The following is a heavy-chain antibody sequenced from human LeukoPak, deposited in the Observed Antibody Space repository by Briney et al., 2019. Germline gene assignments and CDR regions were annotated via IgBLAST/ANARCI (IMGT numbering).Heavy chain of an antibody. J-gene: IGHJ3*02. CDR2: IYYSGST. V-gene: IGHV4-31*03. CDR1: GGSISSGGYY. Sequence: PSETLSLTCTVSGGSISSGGYYWSWIRQHPGKGLEWIGYIYYSGSTYYNPSLKSRVTISVDTSKNQFSLKLSSVTAADTAVYYCAHSLGYYYDSSGPITEAFDIWGQGTMVTVSS. CDR3: AHSLGYYYDSSGPITEAFDI. D-gene: IGHD3-22*01.